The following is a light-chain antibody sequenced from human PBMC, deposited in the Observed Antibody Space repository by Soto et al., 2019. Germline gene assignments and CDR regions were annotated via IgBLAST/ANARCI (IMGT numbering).Light chain of an antibody. CDR3: ATWSDSLKGWV. Sequence: QSVLTQPPSASWTPGQRVTIPCSGSSSDIGSNSVNWYQQLPGAAPRLLIYGNDHRPSGVPDRFSASKSGTSASLAISGLRSEDEAFYYCATWSDSLKGWVFGGGTKLTVL. J-gene: IGLJ3*02. CDR1: SSDIGSNS. V-gene: IGLV1-44*01. CDR2: GND.